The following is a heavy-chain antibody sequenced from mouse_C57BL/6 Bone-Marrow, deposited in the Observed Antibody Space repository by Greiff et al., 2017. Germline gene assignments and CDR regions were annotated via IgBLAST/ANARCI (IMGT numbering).Heavy chain of an antibody. V-gene: IGHV1-55*01. CDR1: GYTFTSYW. CDR2: IYPGSGST. Sequence: ESGAELVKPGASVKMSCKASGYTFTSYWITWVKQRPGQGLEWIGDIYPGSGSTNYNEKFKSKATLTVDTSSSTAYMQLSSLTSEDSAVYYCARGGSSFPYAMDYWGQGTSATVSS. D-gene: IGHD1-1*01. J-gene: IGHJ4*01. CDR3: ARGGSSFPYAMDY.